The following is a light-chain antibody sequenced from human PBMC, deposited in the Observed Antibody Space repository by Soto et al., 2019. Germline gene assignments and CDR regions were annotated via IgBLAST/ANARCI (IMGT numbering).Light chain of an antibody. CDR3: QQRSNWPLT. CDR1: QSVSSY. V-gene: IGKV3-11*01. CDR2: DAS. Sequence: EIVLTQSPATLSLSPGERATLSCRASQSVSSYLAWYQQKPGQAPRLLIYDASNRATGIPARFSGSGSGTDFTHTISSLEPEDFAVYYCQQRSNWPLTFGGGTKVELK. J-gene: IGKJ4*01.